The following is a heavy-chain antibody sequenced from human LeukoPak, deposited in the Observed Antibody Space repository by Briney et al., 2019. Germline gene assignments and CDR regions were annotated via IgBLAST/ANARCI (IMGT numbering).Heavy chain of an antibody. J-gene: IGHJ5*02. D-gene: IGHD2-2*01. Sequence: ASVKVSCKASGYTFTSYGISWARQAPGQGLEWMGWISAYNGNTNYAQKLQGRVTMTTDTSTSTAYMELRSLRSDDTAVYYCARLPAAYSSFDPWGQGTLVTVSS. CDR3: ARLPAAYSSFDP. CDR1: GYTFTSYG. CDR2: ISAYNGNT. V-gene: IGHV1-18*01.